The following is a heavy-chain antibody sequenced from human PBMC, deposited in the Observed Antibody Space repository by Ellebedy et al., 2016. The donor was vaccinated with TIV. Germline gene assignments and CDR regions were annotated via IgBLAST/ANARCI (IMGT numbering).Heavy chain of an antibody. J-gene: IGHJ4*02. Sequence: SETLSLTXTVLGGSVSMYYWSWPRQPPGKGLEWIGNVYYTGSTECNPSLKTRVTMSVDMSKNQFSLKLSSVTAADTAVYFCARGSDTSGYYSRFDYWGQGTLVTVSS. CDR2: VYYTGST. CDR1: GGSVSMYY. D-gene: IGHD3-22*01. V-gene: IGHV4-59*02. CDR3: ARGSDTSGYYSRFDY.